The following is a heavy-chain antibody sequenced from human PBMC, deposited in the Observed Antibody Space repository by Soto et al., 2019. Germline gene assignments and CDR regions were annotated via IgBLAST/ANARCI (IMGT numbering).Heavy chain of an antibody. CDR2: ISGSGGST. Sequence: GGSLILSCAASGFTFDSYAMSWVRQALGKGLEWVSGISGSGGSTKCADSVKGRFTISRDNSKNTLYLQMNSLRAEDTAVYYCAKVPGYRLVYDYYDTSGAFYFAHWGQGTLVTVSS. CDR3: AKVPGYRLVYDYYDTSGAFYFAH. V-gene: IGHV3-23*01. D-gene: IGHD3-22*01. J-gene: IGHJ4*01. CDR1: GFTFDSYA.